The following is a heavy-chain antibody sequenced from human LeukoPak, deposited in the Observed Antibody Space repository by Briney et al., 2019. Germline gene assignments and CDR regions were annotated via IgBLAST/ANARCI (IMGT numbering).Heavy chain of an antibody. CDR2: IKSSDNSA. D-gene: IGHD4-17*01. Sequence: PGGSLRLSCTASGFTFTTYAMSWDRQAPGKGLEWVAAIKSSDNSAYYIDSVKGRFTISRDNSKNTLFLQMNSLRAEDTAVYYCAKVVGDFNFWGQGTLVTVSS. CDR3: AKVVGDFNF. J-gene: IGHJ4*02. V-gene: IGHV3-23*01. CDR1: GFTFTTYA.